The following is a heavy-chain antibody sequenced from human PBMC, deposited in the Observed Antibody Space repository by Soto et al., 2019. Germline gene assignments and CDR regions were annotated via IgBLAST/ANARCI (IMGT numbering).Heavy chain of an antibody. CDR3: ARGYCSGGSCYFVY. CDR1: GYTFTGYY. Sequence: ASVKVSCKASGYTFTGYYMHWVRQAPGQGLEWMGWINPNSGGTNYAQKFQGWVTMTRDTSISTDYMELSRLRSDDTAVYYCARGYCSGGSCYFVYWGQGTLVTVSS. V-gene: IGHV1-2*04. D-gene: IGHD2-15*01. J-gene: IGHJ4*02. CDR2: INPNSGGT.